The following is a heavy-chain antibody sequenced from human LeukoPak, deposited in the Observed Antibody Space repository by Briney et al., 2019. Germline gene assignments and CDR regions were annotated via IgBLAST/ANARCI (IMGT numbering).Heavy chain of an antibody. CDR3: AKDQGIAAAGSGLDYYYYYGMDV. CDR1: GFTFSSYA. Sequence: GGSLRLSCAASGFTFSSYAMSWVRQAPGKGLEWVSAISGSGGSTYYADSVKGRFTISRDNSKSTLYLQMNSLRAEDTAVYYCAKDQGIAAAGSGLDYYYYYGMDVWGQGTTVTVSS. CDR2: ISGSGGST. J-gene: IGHJ6*02. D-gene: IGHD6-13*01. V-gene: IGHV3-23*01.